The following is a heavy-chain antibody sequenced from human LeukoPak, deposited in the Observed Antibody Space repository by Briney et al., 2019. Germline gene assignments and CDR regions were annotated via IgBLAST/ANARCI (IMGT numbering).Heavy chain of an antibody. V-gene: IGHV3-30-3*01. J-gene: IGHJ4*02. CDR3: ARDQIALLGVVPAATGIDY. CDR1: GFTFSSYA. CDR2: ISYDGSNK. Sequence: GGSLRLSCAASGFTFSSYAMHWVRQAPGKGLEWVAVISYDGSNKYYADSVKGRFTISRDNSKNTLYLQMNSLRAEDTAVYYCARDQIALLGVVPAATGIDYWGQGTLVTVSS. D-gene: IGHD2-2*01.